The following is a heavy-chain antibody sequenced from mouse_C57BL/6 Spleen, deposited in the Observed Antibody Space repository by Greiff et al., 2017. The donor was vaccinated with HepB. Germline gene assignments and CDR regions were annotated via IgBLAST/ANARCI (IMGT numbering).Heavy chain of an antibody. CDR1: GYAFSSYW. Sequence: QVQLKQSGAELVKPGASVKISCKASGYAFSSYWMNWVKQRPGKGLEWIGQIYPGDGDTNYNGKFKGKATLTADKSSSTAYMQLSSLTSEDSAVYFCARKSYPWYFDVWGTGTTVTVSS. V-gene: IGHV1-80*01. CDR2: IYPGDGDT. CDR3: ARKSYPWYFDV. J-gene: IGHJ1*03. D-gene: IGHD2-12*01.